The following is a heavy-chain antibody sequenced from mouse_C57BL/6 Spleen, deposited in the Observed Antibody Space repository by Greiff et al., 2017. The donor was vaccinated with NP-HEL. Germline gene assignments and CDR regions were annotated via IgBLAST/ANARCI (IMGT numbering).Heavy chain of an antibody. CDR2: IHPNSGST. J-gene: IGHJ1*03. Sequence: QVQLQQPGAELVKPGASVKLSCKASGYTFTSYWMHWVKQRPGQGLEWIGMIHPNSGSTNYNEKFKSKATLTVDKSSSTAYMQLSSLTSEDSAVYYSAREADSSGSDWYFDVWGTGTTVTVSS. D-gene: IGHD3-2*02. CDR3: AREADSSGSDWYFDV. CDR1: GYTFTSYW. V-gene: IGHV1-64*01.